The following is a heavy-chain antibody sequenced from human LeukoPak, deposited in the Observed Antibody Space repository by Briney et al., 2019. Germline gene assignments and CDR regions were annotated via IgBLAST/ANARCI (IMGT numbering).Heavy chain of an antibody. Sequence: SETLSLTCTVSGGSISSYYWSWIRQPPGKGLEWIGYIYYSGSTNYNPSLKSRVTISVDTSKNQFSLKLSSVTAADTAVYYCARTYYDILTTDYWGQGTLVTVSS. CDR3: ARTYYDILTTDY. J-gene: IGHJ4*02. V-gene: IGHV4-59*01. D-gene: IGHD3-9*01. CDR2: IYYSGST. CDR1: GGSISSYY.